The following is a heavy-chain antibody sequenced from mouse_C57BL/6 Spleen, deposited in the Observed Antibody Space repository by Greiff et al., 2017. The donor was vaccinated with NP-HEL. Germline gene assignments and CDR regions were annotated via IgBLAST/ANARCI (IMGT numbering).Heavy chain of an antibody. Sequence: EVMLVESGGGLVQPGGSMKLSCAASGFTFSDAWMDWVRQSPEKGLEWVAEIRNKANNHATYYAESVKGRFTISRDDSKSSVYLQMNSVRAEDTGIYYCNRPPYGEVFAYWGQGTLVTVSA. CDR3: NRPPYGEVFAY. J-gene: IGHJ3*01. V-gene: IGHV6-6*01. CDR2: IRNKANNHAT. CDR1: GFTFSDAW. D-gene: IGHD1-1*02.